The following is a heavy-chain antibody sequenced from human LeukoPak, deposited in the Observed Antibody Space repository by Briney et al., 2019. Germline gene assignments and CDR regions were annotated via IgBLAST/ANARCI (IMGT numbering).Heavy chain of an antibody. CDR1: GYTFTGYY. CDR3: ARSLSMYSSGWYYFDY. CDR2: INPNSGGT. J-gene: IGHJ4*02. V-gene: IGHV1-2*04. D-gene: IGHD6-19*01. Sequence: ASVKVSCKASGYTFTGYYMHWVRQAPGQGLKWMGWINPNSGGTNYAQKFQGWVTMTRDTSISTAYMELSRLRSDDTAVYYCARSLSMYSSGWYYFDYWGQGTLVTVSS.